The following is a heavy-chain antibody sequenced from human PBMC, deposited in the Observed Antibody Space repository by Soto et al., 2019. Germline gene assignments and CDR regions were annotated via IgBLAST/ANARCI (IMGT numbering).Heavy chain of an antibody. D-gene: IGHD3-10*01. CDR3: TRAAWGLWFGYMDV. CDR2: IYSGGNT. V-gene: IGHV3-53*04. CDR1: GFTVSGNY. J-gene: IGHJ6*03. Sequence: EVQLVESGGGLVQPGGSLRLSCAASGFTVSGNYMSWVRQAPGKGLEWVSVIYSGGNTYYADSVKGRFTISRHNSENTLYLQMNSLRAEDTAVYYCTRAAWGLWFGYMDVWGKGTTFTVSS.